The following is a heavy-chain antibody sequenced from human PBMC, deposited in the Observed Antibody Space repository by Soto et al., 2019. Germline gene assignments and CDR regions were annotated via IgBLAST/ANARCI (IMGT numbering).Heavy chain of an antibody. V-gene: IGHV3-30*18. CDR2: ISYDGSNK. CDR3: AKDSITGAYYYYGMDV. CDR1: GFTFSSYG. J-gene: IGHJ6*02. Sequence: LRLSCAASGFTFSSYGMHWVRQAPGKGLEWVAVISYDGSNKYYADSVKGRFTISRDNSKNTLYLQMNSLRAEDTAVYYCAKDSITGAYYYYGMDVWGQGTTVTVSS. D-gene: IGHD1-20*01.